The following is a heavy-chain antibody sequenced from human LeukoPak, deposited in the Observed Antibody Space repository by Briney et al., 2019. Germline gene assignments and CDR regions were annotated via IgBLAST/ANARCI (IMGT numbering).Heavy chain of an antibody. CDR1: GFTFSDYA. D-gene: IGHD3-22*01. V-gene: IGHV3-30*02. CDR2: IRYDGSNK. J-gene: IGHJ4*02. CDR3: ARLAYYDSSGYYYNFDF. Sequence: GGSLRLSCAASGFTFSDYAMNWVRQAPGKGLEWVAFIRYDGSNKYYADSVKGRFTISRDNSKNTLYLQMNSLRAEDTAVYYCARLAYYDSSGYYYNFDFWGQGTLVTVSS.